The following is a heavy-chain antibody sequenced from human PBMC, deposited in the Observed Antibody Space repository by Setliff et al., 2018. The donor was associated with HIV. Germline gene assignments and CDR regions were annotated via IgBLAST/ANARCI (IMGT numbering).Heavy chain of an antibody. V-gene: IGHV4-59*01. CDR1: GASISSFY. D-gene: IGHD3-3*01. CDR3: ARGVNFDY. J-gene: IGHJ4*02. Sequence: SETLSLTCTVSGASISSFYWSWIRQPPGKGLDWIGYIYYSGSTNYNPSLKSRVTMSVDTSKNRFSLKLTSVTAADTAIYYCARGVNFDYWGQGTQVTVSS. CDR2: IYYSGST.